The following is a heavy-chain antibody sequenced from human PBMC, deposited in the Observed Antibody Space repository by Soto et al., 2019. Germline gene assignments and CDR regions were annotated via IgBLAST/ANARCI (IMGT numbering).Heavy chain of an antibody. D-gene: IGHD4-17*01. CDR2: IISSSSTL. Sequence: LSLTCTVSGGSITSGDYYWSWVRQAPGKGLEWVSYIISSSSTLYYADSVKGRFTISRDNAKNSLYLQMNSLRAEDTAVYYCATRSWTTVTDAGAFDIWGQGTMVTVSS. V-gene: IGHV3-11*04. J-gene: IGHJ3*02. CDR3: ATRSWTTVTDAGAFDI. CDR1: GGSITSGDYY.